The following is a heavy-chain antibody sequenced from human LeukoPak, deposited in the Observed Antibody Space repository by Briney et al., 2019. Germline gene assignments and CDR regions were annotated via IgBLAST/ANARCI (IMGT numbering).Heavy chain of an antibody. J-gene: IGHJ4*02. Sequence: PGGSLRLSCAASGFTFSSYAMSWVRQAPGKGLEWVSAISGSGGSTYYADSVKGRFTISRDNSKNTLYLQMNSLRAEDTAVYYCARDHAPMEFFDYWGQGTLVTVSS. D-gene: IGHD3-10*01. CDR3: ARDHAPMEFFDY. CDR1: GFTFSSYA. CDR2: ISGSGGST. V-gene: IGHV3-23*01.